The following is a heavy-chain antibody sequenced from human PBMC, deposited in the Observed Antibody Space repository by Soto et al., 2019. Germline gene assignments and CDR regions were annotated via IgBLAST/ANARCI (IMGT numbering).Heavy chain of an antibody. Sequence: EVQLLESGGCLVQPGEPLRLPCAASGLTFDNYARTWVRQAPGKGLEGGATISGGGGTTHYADSVKGRFTISRDNSKKTLYLQMHGLRADDTAVYYCAKGLYYYDSSGYRVFDYWGQGALVTVSS. CDR3: AKGLYYYDSSGYRVFDY. CDR2: ISGGGGTT. D-gene: IGHD3-22*01. V-gene: IGHV3-23*01. CDR1: GLTFDNYA. J-gene: IGHJ4*02.